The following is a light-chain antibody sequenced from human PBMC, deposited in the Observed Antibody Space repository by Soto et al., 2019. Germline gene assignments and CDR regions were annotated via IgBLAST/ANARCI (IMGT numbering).Light chain of an antibody. Sequence: SYELTQPLSVSVALGQTARITCGGNNIGSKNVHWYQQKPGQAPVLVIYRDSNRPSGIPERVSGSNSGNMATLTISRAQAGDEADYYCQVWDSSTHVVFGGGTKLTVL. J-gene: IGLJ2*01. CDR2: RDS. CDR3: QVWDSSTHVV. V-gene: IGLV3-9*01. CDR1: NIGSKN.